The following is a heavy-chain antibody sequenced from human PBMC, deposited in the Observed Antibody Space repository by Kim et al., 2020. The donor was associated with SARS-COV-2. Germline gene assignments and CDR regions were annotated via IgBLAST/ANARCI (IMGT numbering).Heavy chain of an antibody. Sequence: GGSLRLSCAASGFTFSSYSMNWVRQAPGKGLEWVSSISSSSSYIYYADSVKGRFTISRDNAKNSLYLQMNSLRAEDTAVYYCASLDIVVVPATPDFDYWGQGTLVTVSS. CDR3: ASLDIVVVPATPDFDY. CDR2: ISSSSSYI. CDR1: GFTFSSYS. J-gene: IGHJ4*02. D-gene: IGHD2-2*03. V-gene: IGHV3-21*01.